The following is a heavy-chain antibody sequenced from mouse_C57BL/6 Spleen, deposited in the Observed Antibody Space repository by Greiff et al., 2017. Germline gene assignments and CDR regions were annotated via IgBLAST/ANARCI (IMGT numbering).Heavy chain of an antibody. CDR1: GFSLTSYG. V-gene: IGHV2-3*01. D-gene: IGHD2-4*01. J-gene: IGHJ3*01. CDR2: IWGDGST. Sequence: QVQLKESGPGLVAPSQSLSITCTVSGFSLTSYGVSWVRQPPGKGLEWLGAIWGDGSTNYHSALISRLSISKDNSKSHVFLKLSSLQTDGTATYYCDKRDYDSYADWGQATLVTV. CDR3: DKRDYDSYAD.